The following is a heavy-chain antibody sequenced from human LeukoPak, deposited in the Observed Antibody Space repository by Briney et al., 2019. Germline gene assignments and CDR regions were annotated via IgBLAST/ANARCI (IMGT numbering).Heavy chain of an antibody. CDR1: GGSFSGYY. CDR2: INHSGST. J-gene: IGHJ4*02. CDR3: ARGSQALDY. V-gene: IGHV4-34*01. Sequence: SETLSLTCAVYGGSFSGYYWSWIRQPPGKGLEWIGEINHSGSTNYNPSLKSRVTISVDTSKNQFSLKLSSVTAADTAVYYCARGSQALDYWGQGTLVTVSS.